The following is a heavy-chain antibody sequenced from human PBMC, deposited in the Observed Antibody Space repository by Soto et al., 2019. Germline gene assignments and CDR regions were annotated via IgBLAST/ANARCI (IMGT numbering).Heavy chain of an antibody. CDR3: ARAVVVAATPSLYYFDY. CDR1: GYTFTSYY. V-gene: IGHV1-46*01. J-gene: IGHJ4*02. CDR2: INPSGGST. Sequence: GASVKVSCKASGYTFTSYYMHWVRQAPGQGLEWMGIINPSGGSTSYAQKFQGRVTMTRDTSTSTVYMELSSLRSEDTAAYYCARAVVVAATPSLYYFDYWGQGTLVTVSS. D-gene: IGHD2-15*01.